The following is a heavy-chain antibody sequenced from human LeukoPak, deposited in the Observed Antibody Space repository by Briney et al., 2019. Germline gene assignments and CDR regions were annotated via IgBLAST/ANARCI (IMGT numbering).Heavy chain of an antibody. J-gene: IGHJ4*02. CDR2: VHYTGGT. Sequence: SETLSLTCAVYGGSISGYYWSWIRQPPGKGLEWVGEVHYTGGTSYNPSLKSRATISIDTSKNQLSLKLSSVTAADTAVYYCARGNILSGYCFDFWGQGALVTVSS. CDR3: ARGNILSGYCFDF. D-gene: IGHD3-9*01. CDR1: GGSISGYY. V-gene: IGHV4-34*01.